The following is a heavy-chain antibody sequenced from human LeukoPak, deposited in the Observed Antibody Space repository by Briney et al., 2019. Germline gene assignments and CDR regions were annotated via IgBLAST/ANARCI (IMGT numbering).Heavy chain of an antibody. CDR1: GFTFSSYS. J-gene: IGHJ4*02. V-gene: IGHV3-21*01. CDR3: ARGLVGATGAYYVDY. CDR2: ISSSSSYI. Sequence: GGSLRLSCAASGFTFSSYSMNWVRQAPGKGLEWVSSISSSSSYIYYADSVKGRFTISRDNAKNSLYLQMNSLRAEDTAVYYCARGLVGATGAYYVDYWGQGTLVTVSS. D-gene: IGHD1-26*01.